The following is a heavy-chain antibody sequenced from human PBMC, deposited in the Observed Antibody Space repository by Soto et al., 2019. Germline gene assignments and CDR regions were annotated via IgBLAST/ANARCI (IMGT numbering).Heavy chain of an antibody. D-gene: IGHD3-10*01. Sequence: PGGSLRLSCAASGFTFSSYAMSWVRQAPGKGLEWVSAISGSGGSTYYADSVKGRFTISRDNSKNTLCLQMNSLRAEDTAVYYCAKGPRYYYGSGSPHPRTPDWFDPWGQGTLVTVSS. CDR2: ISGSGGST. J-gene: IGHJ5*02. CDR3: AKGPRYYYGSGSPHPRTPDWFDP. V-gene: IGHV3-23*01. CDR1: GFTFSSYA.